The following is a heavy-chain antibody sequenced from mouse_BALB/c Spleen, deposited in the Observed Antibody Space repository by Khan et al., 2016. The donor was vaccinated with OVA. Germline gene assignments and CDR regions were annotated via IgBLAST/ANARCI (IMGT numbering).Heavy chain of an antibody. CDR3: ARGGITTGYFDY. Sequence: LQESGAELARPGASVKLSCKASGYSFTNYWMQWVKQRPGQGLEWIGTTYPGNGDTRYTQNFKGKATLTADTSSNTAYMQLSSLASEDSAVYYCARGGITTGYFDYWGLGTTLTVSS. V-gene: IGHV1-87*01. CDR2: TYPGNGDT. CDR1: GYSFTNYW. D-gene: IGHD1-1*01. J-gene: IGHJ2*01.